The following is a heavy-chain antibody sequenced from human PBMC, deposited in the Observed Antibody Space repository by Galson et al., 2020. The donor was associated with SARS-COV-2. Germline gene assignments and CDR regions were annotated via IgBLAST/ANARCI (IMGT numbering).Heavy chain of an antibody. CDR3: ARDGVWDPIRNWFDP. J-gene: IGHJ5*02. D-gene: IGHD1-26*01. CDR2: ISYDGSNE. CDR1: GFIFSNYA. Sequence: GGTLTLSCAASGFIFSNYAIHWVRQAPGKGLEWVAVISYDGSNEYITDSVKRRFSTSRDNSKNTVYLQMNSLTAEDTAVYYCARDGVWDPIRNWFDPWGQGTLVTVSS. V-gene: IGHV3-30*04.